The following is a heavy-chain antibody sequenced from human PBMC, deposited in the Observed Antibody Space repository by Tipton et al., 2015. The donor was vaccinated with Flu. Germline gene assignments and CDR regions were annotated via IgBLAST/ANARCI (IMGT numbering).Heavy chain of an antibody. V-gene: IGHV3-23*01. D-gene: IGHD5-24*01. Sequence: SLRLPCAASGFTFSSYAMSWVHQAPGKGLEWVSAISGSGGSTYYADSVKGRFTISRDNSKNTLYLQMNSLRAEDTAVYYCARKRDDRWLQRRYYFDYWGQGTLVTVSS. J-gene: IGHJ4*02. CDR1: GFTFSSYA. CDR3: ARKRDDRWLQRRYYFDY. CDR2: ISGSGGST.